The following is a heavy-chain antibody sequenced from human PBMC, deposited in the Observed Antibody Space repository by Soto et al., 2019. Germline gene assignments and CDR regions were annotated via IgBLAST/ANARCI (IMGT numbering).Heavy chain of an antibody. CDR1: GFTFSSYE. CDR3: ARDPYYDILTGYYYYGMDV. CDR2: ISSSGSTI. V-gene: IGHV3-48*03. Sequence: LRLSCAASGFTFSSYEMNWVRQAPGKGLEWVSYISSSGSTIYYADSVKGRFTISRDNAKNSLYLQMNSLRAEDTAVYYCARDPYYDILTGYYYYGMDVWGQGTTVTVS. J-gene: IGHJ6*02. D-gene: IGHD3-9*01.